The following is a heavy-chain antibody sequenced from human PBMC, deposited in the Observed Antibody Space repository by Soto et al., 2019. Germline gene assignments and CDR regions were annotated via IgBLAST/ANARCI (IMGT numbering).Heavy chain of an antibody. Sequence: QVQLVQSGAEVKKPGASVKVSCKASGYTFTRYDINWVRQATGQGLEWMGWMNPNSGNTGYTQRFQGRVTMTRDTSKSTAYMELSSLRSDDTAVYYCARGQEVYDSSGYNDYWGQGTLVTVSS. D-gene: IGHD3-22*01. CDR2: MNPNSGNT. CDR3: ARGQEVYDSSGYNDY. V-gene: IGHV1-8*01. J-gene: IGHJ4*02. CDR1: GYTFTRYD.